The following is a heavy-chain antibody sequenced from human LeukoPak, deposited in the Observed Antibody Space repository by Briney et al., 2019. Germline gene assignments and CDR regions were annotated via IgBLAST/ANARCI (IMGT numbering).Heavy chain of an antibody. CDR2: INEDGSIT. Sequence: GGSLRLSCAVSGFTFRTYWMHWVRQVPGEGLVWVSRINEDGSITNYADSVKGRFTISRDNSKNTLYLQMNSLRAEDTAIYYCAKQDWGTTVTLGDYWGQGTLVTVSS. D-gene: IGHD4-17*01. CDR1: GFTFRTYW. V-gene: IGHV3-74*01. CDR3: AKQDWGTTVTLGDY. J-gene: IGHJ4*02.